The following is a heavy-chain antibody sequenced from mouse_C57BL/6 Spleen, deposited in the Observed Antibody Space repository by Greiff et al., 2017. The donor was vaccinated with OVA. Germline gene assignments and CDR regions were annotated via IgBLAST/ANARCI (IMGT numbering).Heavy chain of an antibody. D-gene: IGHD1-1*01. CDR3: ARSPPYYYGSSYWYFDV. CDR1: GYAFSSSW. Sequence: QVQLQQSGPELVKPGASVKISCKASGYAFSSSWMNWVKQRPGKVLEWIGRIYPGDGDTNYNGKFKGKATLTADKSSSTAYMQLSSLTSEDSAVYFCARSPPYYYGSSYWYFDVWGTGTTVTVSS. CDR2: IYPGDGDT. V-gene: IGHV1-82*01. J-gene: IGHJ1*03.